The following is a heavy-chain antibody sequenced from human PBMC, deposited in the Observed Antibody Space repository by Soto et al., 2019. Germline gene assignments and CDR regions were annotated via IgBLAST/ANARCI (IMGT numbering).Heavy chain of an antibody. Sequence: QVQLVQSGAEVKKPGSSVKVSCKASGGTFSSYAISWVRQAPGHGLEWMGGLIPIFGTANYAQKFQGRVTITADKSTSTAYMELSSLRSEDTAVHYCARRGPSHYYHSNALRDAFDIWGQGTMVTVSS. D-gene: IGHD3-22*01. CDR3: ARRGPSHYYHSNALRDAFDI. J-gene: IGHJ3*02. CDR2: LIPIFGTA. CDR1: GGTFSSYA. V-gene: IGHV1-69*06.